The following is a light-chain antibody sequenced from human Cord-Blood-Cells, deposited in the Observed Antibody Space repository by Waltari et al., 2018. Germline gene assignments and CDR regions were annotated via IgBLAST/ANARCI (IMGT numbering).Light chain of an antibody. Sequence: QSALTQPASVSGSPGQSITLSCTGTSSDVGGYNYVFWYQQHPGKAPKLMIYDVSNRPSGGSNRFSGSKSGNTSSLTISGLQAEDEADYYCSSYTSSSTLVFGGGTKLTVL. V-gene: IGLV2-14*01. CDR2: DVS. CDR3: SSYTSSSTLV. J-gene: IGLJ3*02. CDR1: SSDVGGYNY.